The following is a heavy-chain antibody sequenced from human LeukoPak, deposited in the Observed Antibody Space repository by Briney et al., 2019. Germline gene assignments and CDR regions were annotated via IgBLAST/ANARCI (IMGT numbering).Heavy chain of an antibody. CDR1: GFTFSTNA. CDR3: AKDVGKWESLHFFDY. Sequence: GGSLRLSCLTSGFTFSTNAMSWVRQAPGKGLEWISGISGSGASTCYADSVTGRFTISRDNSRNTLYLQMNSLRGDDTAVYYCAKDVGKWESLHFFDYWGQGTPVTVSS. CDR2: ISGSGAST. J-gene: IGHJ4*02. D-gene: IGHD1-26*01. V-gene: IGHV3-23*01.